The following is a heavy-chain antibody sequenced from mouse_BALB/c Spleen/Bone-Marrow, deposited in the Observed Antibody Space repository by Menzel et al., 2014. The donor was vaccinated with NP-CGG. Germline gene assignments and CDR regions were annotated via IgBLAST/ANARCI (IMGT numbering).Heavy chain of an antibody. Sequence: VKLVESGAGLVEPGASVKLSCKASGYTFTEYIIHWVKQRSGQGLEWIGWFYPGSGSIKYNEKFKDKATLTADKSSSAVYMELSRLTSEDSAVYFCARHEGGGYFDYWGQGTTLTVSS. V-gene: IGHV1-62-2*01. J-gene: IGHJ2*01. CDR3: ARHEGGGYFDY. CDR1: GYTFTEYI. CDR2: FYPGSGSI. D-gene: IGHD1-1*02.